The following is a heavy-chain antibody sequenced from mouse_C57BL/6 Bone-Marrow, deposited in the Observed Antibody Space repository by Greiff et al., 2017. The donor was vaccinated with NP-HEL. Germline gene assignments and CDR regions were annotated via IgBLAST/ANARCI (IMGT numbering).Heavy chain of an antibody. CDR3: ARSGVVAPGFAY. V-gene: IGHV1-54*01. Sequence: QVQLKESGAELVRPGTSVKVSCKASGYAFTNYLIEWVKQRPGQGLEWIGVINPGSGGTNYNEKFKGKATLTADKSSSTAYMQLSSLTSEDSAVYFCARSGVVAPGFAYWGQGTLVTVSA. CDR1: GYAFTNYL. J-gene: IGHJ3*01. CDR2: INPGSGGT. D-gene: IGHD1-1*01.